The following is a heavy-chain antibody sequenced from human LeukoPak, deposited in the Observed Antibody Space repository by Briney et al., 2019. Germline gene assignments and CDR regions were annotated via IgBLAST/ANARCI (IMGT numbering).Heavy chain of an antibody. Sequence: ASVKVSCKVSGYTLTELSMHWVRQAPGKGLEWMGGFDPEDGETIYAQKFQGRVTMTEDTSTDTAYMELSSLRSEDTAVYYCATDSAAQLLLRHDAFDIWGQGTMVTVSS. J-gene: IGHJ3*02. D-gene: IGHD2-15*01. CDR3: ATDSAAQLLLRHDAFDI. V-gene: IGHV1-24*01. CDR1: GYTLTELS. CDR2: FDPEDGET.